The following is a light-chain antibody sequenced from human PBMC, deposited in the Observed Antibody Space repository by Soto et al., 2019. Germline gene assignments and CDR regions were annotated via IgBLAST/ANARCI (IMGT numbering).Light chain of an antibody. J-gene: IGKJ1*01. CDR2: AAS. CDR1: QSLSNY. Sequence: DIEMTQSPSSLSASVGDTVTVTCRASQSLSNYLNWYQVKPGQAPKFLIYAASSLQSGVPSRFSGSGSGTEFTLTISSLQPDDFGTYYCQEYNSYTGTFGPGTKVDIK. V-gene: IGKV1-5*01. CDR3: QEYNSYTGT.